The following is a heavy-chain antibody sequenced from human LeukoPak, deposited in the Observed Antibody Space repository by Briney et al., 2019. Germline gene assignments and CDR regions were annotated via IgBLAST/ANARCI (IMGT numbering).Heavy chain of an antibody. Sequence: SETLSLTCSVSGYSISSGYYWGWIRQPPGKGLEWIGSIFHSGNAYYNPSLKSRVTISVDTSKNQFSLNLSSVTAADTAVYYCAREVRAAAGTNYWGQGTLVTVSS. J-gene: IGHJ4*02. CDR2: IFHSGNA. CDR1: GYSISSGYY. D-gene: IGHD6-13*01. V-gene: IGHV4-38-2*02. CDR3: AREVRAAAGTNY.